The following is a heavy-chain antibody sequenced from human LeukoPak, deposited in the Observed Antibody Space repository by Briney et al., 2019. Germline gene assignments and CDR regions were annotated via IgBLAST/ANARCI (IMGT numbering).Heavy chain of an antibody. CDR3: ARDLFPINWFES. Sequence: SQTLSLTCTVSGGSISSGGYYWSWIRRHPGKGLEWIGYIYYSGSTYYNPSLKSRVTISVDTSKNQFSLKLTSVTAADTAVYFCARDLFPINWFESWGQGTLVTVSS. CDR1: GGSISSGGYY. J-gene: IGHJ5*01. V-gene: IGHV4-31*03. CDR2: IYYSGST. D-gene: IGHD2-2*02.